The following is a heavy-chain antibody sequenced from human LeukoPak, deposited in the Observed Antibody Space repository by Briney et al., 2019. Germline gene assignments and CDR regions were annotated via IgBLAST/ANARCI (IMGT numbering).Heavy chain of an antibody. Sequence: SETLSLTCTVSGGSINNYYWNWIRQPPGKGLEWVGYISYSGSTSYKPSLKSRVTISADTSKNQFSLKLGSVTAADTAVYYCARATVVRGVFDYWGQGTLVTVSS. D-gene: IGHD3-10*01. CDR3: ARATVVRGVFDY. V-gene: IGHV4-59*01. CDR2: ISYSGST. J-gene: IGHJ4*02. CDR1: GGSINNYY.